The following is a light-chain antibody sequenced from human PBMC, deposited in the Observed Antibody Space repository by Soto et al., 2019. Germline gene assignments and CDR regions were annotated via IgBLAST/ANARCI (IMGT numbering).Light chain of an antibody. J-gene: IGLJ2*01. CDR2: EGS. CDR3: CSYAGTSTSVV. Sequence: QSALTQPASVSGSPGQSITISCTGTSSDVGSYNHVSWYQQHPGKAPKLMIYEGSKRPSGVSNRCSGSKSGNTASLTVSGLQAEDEADYYCCSYAGTSTSVVFGGGTKLTVL. CDR1: SSDVGSYNH. V-gene: IGLV2-23*01.